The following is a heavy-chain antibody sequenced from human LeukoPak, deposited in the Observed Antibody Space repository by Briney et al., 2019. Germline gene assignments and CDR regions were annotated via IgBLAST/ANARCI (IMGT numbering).Heavy chain of an antibody. CDR3: ARDAQGCYDSSGYPDY. CDR2: INPNSGGT. CDR1: GYTFTGYH. D-gene: IGHD3-22*01. J-gene: IGHJ4*02. Sequence: ASVKVSCKASGYTFTGYHMHWVRQAPGQGLEWMGWINPNSGGTNYAQKFQGRVTMTRDTSISTAYMELSRLRSDDTAVYYCARDAQGCYDSSGYPDYWGQGTLVTVSS. V-gene: IGHV1-2*02.